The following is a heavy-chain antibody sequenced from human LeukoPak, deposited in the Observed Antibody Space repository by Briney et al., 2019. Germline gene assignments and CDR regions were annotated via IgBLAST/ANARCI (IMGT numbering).Heavy chain of an antibody. J-gene: IGHJ4*02. CDR2: INHSGST. D-gene: IGHD3-22*01. V-gene: IGHV4-34*01. CDR3: AAGYYYGSSGYYPLDY. Sequence: PSETLSLTCAVYGGSFSGYYWSWIRQPPGKGLEWIGEINHSGSTNYNPSLKSRVTISVDTSKNQFSLKLSSVTAADTAVYYCAAGYYYGSSGYYPLDYWGQGTLVTVSS. CDR1: GGSFSGYY.